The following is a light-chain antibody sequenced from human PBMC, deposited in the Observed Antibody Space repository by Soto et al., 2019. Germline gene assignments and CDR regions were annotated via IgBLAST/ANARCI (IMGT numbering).Light chain of an antibody. Sequence: EFVLTQSPATLSLSPGERATLSCRASQSVGPFLAWYQHKPGQAPRLLISDTSNRATGVPARFSGSGFGTDFTLTISSLEPEDFAVYYCQQRSNWPPVTFGGGTKVEIK. V-gene: IGKV3-11*01. CDR3: QQRSNWPPVT. CDR1: QSVGPF. J-gene: IGKJ4*01. CDR2: DTS.